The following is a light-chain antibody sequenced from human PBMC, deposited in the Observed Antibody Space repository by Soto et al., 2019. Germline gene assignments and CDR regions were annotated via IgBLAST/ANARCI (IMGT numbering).Light chain of an antibody. CDR1: QSISRR. Sequence: KMTQSPATLSASVGARVTITCRASQSISRRLAWSQQKPGKAPKLLIFDAFSLESGVPSRFSGSRSGTEFTLTISSLQPDEYSAYYCQQYNRYSPLTLGGGTKVDI. J-gene: IGKJ4*01. CDR3: QQYNRYSPLT. V-gene: IGKV1-5*01. CDR2: DAF.